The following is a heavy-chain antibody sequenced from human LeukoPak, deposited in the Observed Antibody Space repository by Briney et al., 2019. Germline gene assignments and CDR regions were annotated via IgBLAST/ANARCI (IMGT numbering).Heavy chain of an antibody. V-gene: IGHV3-48*03. J-gene: IGHJ4*02. CDR2: ISSSSSHT. CDR3: ARGGGYYFDY. CDR1: GFTFSTYE. Sequence: PGGSLRLSCAASGFTFSTYEMNWVRQAPGKGLEWLSYISSSSSHTNYADSVKGRFTISRDNAKNSLYLQMNSLRAEDTAVYYRARGGGYYFDYWGQGTLVTVSS. D-gene: IGHD4-23*01.